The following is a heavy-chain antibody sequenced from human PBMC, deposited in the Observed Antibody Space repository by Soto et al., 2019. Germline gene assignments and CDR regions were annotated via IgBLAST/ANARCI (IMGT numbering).Heavy chain of an antibody. CDR2: INHSGST. CDR3: ARQPIVVVPAAIDY. V-gene: IGHV4-34*01. CDR1: GGSFSGYY. J-gene: IGHJ4*02. D-gene: IGHD2-2*01. Sequence: QVQLQQWGAGLLKPSETLSLTCAVYGGSFSGYYWSWIRQPPGKGLEWIGEINHSGSTNYNPSLKSRVTISVDTSKNQFSLKLSSVTAAYTAVYYCARQPIVVVPAAIDYWGQGTLVTVSS.